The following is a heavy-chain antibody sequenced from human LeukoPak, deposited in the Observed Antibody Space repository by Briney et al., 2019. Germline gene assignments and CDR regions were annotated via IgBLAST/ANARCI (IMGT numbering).Heavy chain of an antibody. J-gene: IGHJ4*02. CDR1: GYTFTNYS. Sequence: ASVTVSFKASGYTFTNYSMHWVRQAPGQRLEGMGWINAGNGNTKYSQKFQGRVTITRDTSASTAYMELSSLRSEDTAVYYCARDPDIAVAGYFDYWGQGTLVTVSS. D-gene: IGHD6-19*01. V-gene: IGHV1-3*01. CDR2: INAGNGNT. CDR3: ARDPDIAVAGYFDY.